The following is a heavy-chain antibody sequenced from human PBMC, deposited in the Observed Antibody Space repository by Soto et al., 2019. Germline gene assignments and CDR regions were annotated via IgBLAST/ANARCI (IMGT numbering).Heavy chain of an antibody. CDR3: ARYDFGTFDY. V-gene: IGHV4-4*02. CDR2: IYHTEST. J-gene: IGHJ4*02. Sequence: WVRQAPGQGLEWIGEIYHTESTVYNPSLKSRVTISVDKSKNQFSLNLDSVTAADTAVYYCARYDFGTFDYWGRGILVTVSS. D-gene: IGHD4-17*01.